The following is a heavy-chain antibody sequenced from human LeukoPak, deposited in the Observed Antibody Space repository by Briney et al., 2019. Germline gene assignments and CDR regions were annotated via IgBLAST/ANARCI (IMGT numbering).Heavy chain of an antibody. D-gene: IGHD6-19*01. V-gene: IGHV4-59*11. J-gene: IGHJ4*02. CDR2: IYYSGST. Sequence: SETLSLTCTVTGGSISSHYWSWIRQPPGKGLEWIGYIYYSGSTNYNPSLKSRVTISVDTSKNQFSLKLISVTAADTAVYYCAREIAVAGHIAYWGQGTLVTVSS. CDR1: GGSISSHY. CDR3: AREIAVAGHIAY.